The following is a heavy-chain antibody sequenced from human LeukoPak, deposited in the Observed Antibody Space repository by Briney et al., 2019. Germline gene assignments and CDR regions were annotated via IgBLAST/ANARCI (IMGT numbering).Heavy chain of an antibody. CDR2: FYHGGST. V-gene: IGHV4-38-2*02. Sequence: SETLSLTCTVSGYSISTGYYWEWIRQPPGKGLEWIGTFYHGGSTNYNPSLKSRVTISLDKSKNQFSLKLTSVTAADTAVYFCARAGGGTYYFDFWGQGTLVTVSS. J-gene: IGHJ4*02. CDR1: GYSISTGYY. D-gene: IGHD1-26*01. CDR3: ARAGGGTYYFDF.